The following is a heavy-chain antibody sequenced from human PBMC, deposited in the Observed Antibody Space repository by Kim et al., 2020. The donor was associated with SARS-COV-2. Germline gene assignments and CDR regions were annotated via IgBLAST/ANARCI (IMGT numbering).Heavy chain of an antibody. J-gene: IGHJ6*02. Sequence: SETLSLTCAVYGGSFSGYYWSWIRQPPGKGLEWIGEINHSGSTNYNPSLKSRVTISVDTSKNQLSLKLSSVTAADTAVYYCARGPRGWLRLQPNYYYYGMDVWGQGTTVTVSS. CDR3: ARGPRGWLRLQPNYYYYGMDV. D-gene: IGHD5-12*01. CDR1: GGSFSGYY. CDR2: INHSGST. V-gene: IGHV4-34*01.